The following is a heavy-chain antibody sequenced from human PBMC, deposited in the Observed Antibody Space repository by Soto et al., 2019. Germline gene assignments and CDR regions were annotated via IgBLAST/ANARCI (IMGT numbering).Heavy chain of an antibody. V-gene: IGHV5-51*01. Sequence: PGESLKISCKDSGYSFSTNWIAWVRQMPGKGLEWVGVIYCGDSDTRFSPSFQGQVTLSVDKSINTVYLQWSSLKASETAMYYCARPSHGFHYPGQATLXTVSS. J-gene: IGHJ4*02. CDR3: ARPSHGFHY. CDR1: GYSFSTNW. CDR2: IYCGDSDT.